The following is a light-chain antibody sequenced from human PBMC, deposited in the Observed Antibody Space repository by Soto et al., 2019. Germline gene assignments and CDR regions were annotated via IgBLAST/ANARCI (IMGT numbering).Light chain of an antibody. CDR1: QSINSD. J-gene: IGKJ5*01. Sequence: EIVMTQSPATLSVSPGETTRLSCRASQSINSDVAWYQQKAGQAPRLLIYGASTRATGIPARFSGRGSGTDFTLTISSLEPEDFAVYYCQQRSSAITFGQGTRLENK. CDR2: GAS. V-gene: IGKV3-11*01. CDR3: QQRSSAIT.